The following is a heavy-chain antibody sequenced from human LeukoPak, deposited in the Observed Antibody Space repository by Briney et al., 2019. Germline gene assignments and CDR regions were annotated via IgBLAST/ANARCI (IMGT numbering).Heavy chain of an antibody. CDR1: GGSISSSSYY. CDR3: ARTTQDSGFDY. J-gene: IGHJ4*02. Sequence: PSETLSLTCTVSGGSISSSSYYWGWIRQPPGKGLEWNGSIYYSGSTYCNPSLKSRVTISVDTSKNQFSLKLSSVTAADTAVYYCARTTQDSGFDYWGQGTLVTVSS. D-gene: IGHD3-10*01. V-gene: IGHV4-39*01. CDR2: IYYSGST.